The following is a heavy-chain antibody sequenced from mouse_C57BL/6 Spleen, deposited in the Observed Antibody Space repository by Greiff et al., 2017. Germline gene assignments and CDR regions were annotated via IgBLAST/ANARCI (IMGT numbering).Heavy chain of an antibody. CDR1: GYTFTGYW. J-gene: IGHJ4*01. Sequence: VQLQQSGAELMKPGASVKLSCKASGYTFTGYWIQWVKQRPGHGLEWIGEIDPGSGSTNYNQKFKGKATLTADTSSNTAYLQLSSLTSEDSAIYCCAREGNSCGYAMGGWGQGTSVTVSS. V-gene: IGHV1-9*01. CDR3: AREGNSCGYAMGG. CDR2: IDPGSGST.